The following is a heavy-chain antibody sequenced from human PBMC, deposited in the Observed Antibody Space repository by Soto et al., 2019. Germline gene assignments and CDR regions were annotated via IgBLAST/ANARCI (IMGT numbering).Heavy chain of an antibody. CDR2: IVVGSGNT. Sequence: GASVKVSCKASGFTFTSSAVQWVRQARGQRLEWIGWIVVGSGNTNYAQKFQERVTITRDMSTSTAYMELSSLRSEDTAVYYCAAGPRPADIVLMVYAPRDYGMGVWGQGTTVTVSS. D-gene: IGHD2-8*01. V-gene: IGHV1-58*01. CDR1: GFTFTSSA. J-gene: IGHJ6*02. CDR3: AAGPRPADIVLMVYAPRDYGMGV.